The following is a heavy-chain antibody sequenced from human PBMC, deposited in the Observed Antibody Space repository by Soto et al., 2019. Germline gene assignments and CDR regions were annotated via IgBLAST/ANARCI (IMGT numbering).Heavy chain of an antibody. CDR1: GYTFSGYS. CDR2: ISGYNGNT. D-gene: IGHD2-21*01. CDR3: ARDVFCGGAPACPDMDV. J-gene: IGHJ6*02. Sequence: QVVLEQSGGGVKKPGASVKVSCKASGYTFSGYSITWVRQAHGQGLEWMGRISGYNGNTNYARTLRGRLTLTTDTSTSTAYMELRSLTSDDTAVYYCARDVFCGGAPACPDMDVWGQGTTVTVSS. V-gene: IGHV1-18*04.